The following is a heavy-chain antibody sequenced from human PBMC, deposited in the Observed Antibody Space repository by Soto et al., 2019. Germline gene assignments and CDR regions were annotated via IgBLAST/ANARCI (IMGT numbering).Heavy chain of an antibody. D-gene: IGHD3-10*01. J-gene: IGHJ6*02. CDR2: IKSKTDGGTT. CDR1: GFTFSNAW. Sequence: EVQLVESGGGLVKPGGSLRLSCAASGFTFSNAWMSWVRQAPGKGLEWVGRIKSKTDGGTTDYAAPVKGRFTISRDDSKNTLYLQMNSLKTEDTAVYYCTTDPILHRGYYYYGMDVWGQGTTVTVSS. CDR3: TTDPILHRGYYYYGMDV. V-gene: IGHV3-15*01.